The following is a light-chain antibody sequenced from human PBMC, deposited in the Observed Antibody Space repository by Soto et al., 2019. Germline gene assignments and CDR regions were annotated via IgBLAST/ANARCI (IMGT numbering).Light chain of an antibody. CDR1: QSISSW. Sequence: DIQMTQSPSTLSASVGDRVTITCRASQSISSWLAWYQHKPGKAPKVLIYKASGLESGVPSRFSGSGSGTEFTLTISSLQPDEFATYYFQQYNSYPFTFGPGTKVDIK. J-gene: IGKJ3*01. CDR2: KAS. V-gene: IGKV1-5*03. CDR3: QQYNSYPFT.